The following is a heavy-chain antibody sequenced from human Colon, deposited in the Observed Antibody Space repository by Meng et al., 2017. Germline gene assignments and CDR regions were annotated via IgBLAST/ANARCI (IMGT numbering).Heavy chain of an antibody. CDR2: INTDTGNP. J-gene: IGHJ4*02. D-gene: IGHD2-15*01. V-gene: IGHV7-4-1*02. CDR1: GYSLKSYG. CDR3: ARDLLEYCSGGYCYARDY. Sequence: VQRVQLGAELKKPGASVKVSCRASGYSLKSYGINWVRQAPGQGFEWMGWINTDTGNPTYAQAFTGRFVFSLDTSVNTAYLHINSLKADDTAVYYCARDLLEYCSGGYCYARDYWGQGTLVTVSS.